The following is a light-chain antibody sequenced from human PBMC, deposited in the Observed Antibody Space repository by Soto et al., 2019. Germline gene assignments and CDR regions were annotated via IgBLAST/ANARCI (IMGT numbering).Light chain of an antibody. J-gene: IGKJ1*01. CDR2: AAS. Sequence: DIQMTQSPSSLSASVGDRATITCRASQAITNDLSWYQQKPGEPPKRLIYAASTLHSGVPSRFSGSGSGTEFTLTISSLQPEDFATYFCLQHNSYPRTFGQGTKVEIK. V-gene: IGKV1-17*01. CDR3: LQHNSYPRT. CDR1: QAITND.